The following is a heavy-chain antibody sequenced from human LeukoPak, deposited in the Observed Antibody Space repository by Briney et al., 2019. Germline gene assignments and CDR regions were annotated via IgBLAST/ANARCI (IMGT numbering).Heavy chain of an antibody. CDR3: ARGGGGNWNYNRF. CDR1: GGSFSGYY. Sequence: SETLSLTCAVYGGSFSGYYWSWIRQPPGKGLEWIGEINHSGSTNYNPSLKSRVTISVDTSKNQFSLKLSSVTAADTAVYYCARGGGGNWNYNRFWGQGTLVTVSS. V-gene: IGHV4-34*01. D-gene: IGHD1-7*01. J-gene: IGHJ4*02. CDR2: INHSGST.